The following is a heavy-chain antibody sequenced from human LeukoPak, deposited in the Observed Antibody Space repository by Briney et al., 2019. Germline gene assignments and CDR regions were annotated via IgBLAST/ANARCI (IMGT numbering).Heavy chain of an antibody. CDR3: AGGHRSSWSRGY. D-gene: IGHD6-13*01. J-gene: IGHJ4*02. V-gene: IGHV4-61*08. CDR1: GGSISSGDYY. CDR2: IYYSGST. Sequence: SETLSLTCTVSGGSISSGDYYWSWIRQPPGKGLEWIGYIYYSGSTNYNPSLKSRVSMSVDTSKNQFSLKLSSVTAADTAVYYCAGGHRSSWSRGYWGQGTLVTVSS.